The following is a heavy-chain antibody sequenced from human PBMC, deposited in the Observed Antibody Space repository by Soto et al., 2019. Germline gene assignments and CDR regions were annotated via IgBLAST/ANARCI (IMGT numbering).Heavy chain of an antibody. CDR2: ISYDGSNK. CDR1: GFTFSSYG. V-gene: IGHV3-30*18. CDR3: AKSGGSGWFVDY. J-gene: IGHJ4*02. Sequence: QVQLVESGGGVVQPGRSLRLSCAASGFTFSSYGMHWVRQAPGKGLEWVAVISYDGSNKYYADSVKGRFTISRDNSKKTLYLQMNRLRAEDTAVYYCAKSGGSGWFVDYWGQGTLVTVSS. D-gene: IGHD6-19*01.